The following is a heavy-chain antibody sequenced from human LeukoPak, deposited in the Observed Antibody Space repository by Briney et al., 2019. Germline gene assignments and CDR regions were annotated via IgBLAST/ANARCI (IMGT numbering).Heavy chain of an antibody. J-gene: IGHJ4*02. CDR2: IYYSGST. V-gene: IGHV4-59*01. Sequence: SETLSLTCTVPGGSISTYYWSWIRQPPGKGLEWIGYIYYSGSTNYNPSLTSRVTISVDTSKNQFSLKLSSVTAADTAVYYCARVDSSNWYEYRGYFDYWGQGTLVTVSS. CDR1: GGSISTYY. CDR3: ARVDSSNWYEYRGYFDY. D-gene: IGHD6-13*01.